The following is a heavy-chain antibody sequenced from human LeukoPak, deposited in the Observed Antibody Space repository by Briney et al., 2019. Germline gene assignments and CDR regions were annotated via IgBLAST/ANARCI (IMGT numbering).Heavy chain of an antibody. CDR2: IYYSGTT. CDR3: ARGPWWGGNDY. V-gene: IGHV4-39*07. D-gene: IGHD2-8*02. Sequence: PSETLSLTCTVSGGSISSSSRYWGWIRQPPGKGLEWIGSIYYSGTTYYSPSLKSRVTISVDTSKNQFSLKLSSVTAADTAVYYCARGPWWGGNDYWGQGTLVTVSS. CDR1: GGSISSSSRY. J-gene: IGHJ4*02.